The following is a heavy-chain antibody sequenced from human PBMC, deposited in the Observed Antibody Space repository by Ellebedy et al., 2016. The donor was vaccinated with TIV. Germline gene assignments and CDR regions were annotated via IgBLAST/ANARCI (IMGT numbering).Heavy chain of an antibody. CDR3: ARDQGWGGARTTRFDY. CDR1: AFPFNSYW. CDR2: IKQDGSEV. J-gene: IGHJ4*02. D-gene: IGHD1-1*01. Sequence: GESLKISCAASAFPFNSYWMTWVRQAPGKGLEWVASIKQDGSEVRYVDSVKGRFTISRDKAKSTFYLQMSSLIAEDTALFYCARDQGWGGARTTRFDYWGQGTLVTVSS. V-gene: IGHV3-7*01.